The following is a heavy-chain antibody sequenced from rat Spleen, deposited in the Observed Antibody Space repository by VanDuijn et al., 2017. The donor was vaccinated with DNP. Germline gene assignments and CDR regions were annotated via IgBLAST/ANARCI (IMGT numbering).Heavy chain of an antibody. CDR1: GFTFSNYN. Sequence: EVQLVESGGGLVQPGRSLNLSCAASGFTFSNYNMAWVRQAPKKGLEWVATISTGGGNTYYRDSVKGRFTISRDNAKSTLYLQMDSLRSEDTATYYCARPVVTEAYVMDAWGQGASVTVSS. V-gene: IGHV5-25*01. CDR2: ISTGGGNT. J-gene: IGHJ4*01. CDR3: ARPVVTEAYVMDA. D-gene: IGHD1-1*01.